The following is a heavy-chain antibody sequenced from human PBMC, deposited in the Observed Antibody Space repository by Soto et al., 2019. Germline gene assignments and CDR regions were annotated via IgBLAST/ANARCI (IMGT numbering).Heavy chain of an antibody. CDR1: GGSISSDSYY. Sequence: PSETLSLTCTVSGGSISSDSYYWGWIRQPPRKGLEWIGSIHYSGRTYYNPSLKSRVTISVDTSEKHFSLKVNSVTAADTAVYYCANFYYDSSGYYGAFDSWGQGTLVTVSS. CDR2: IHYSGRT. J-gene: IGHJ4*02. CDR3: ANFYYDSSGYYGAFDS. D-gene: IGHD3-22*01. V-gene: IGHV4-39*02.